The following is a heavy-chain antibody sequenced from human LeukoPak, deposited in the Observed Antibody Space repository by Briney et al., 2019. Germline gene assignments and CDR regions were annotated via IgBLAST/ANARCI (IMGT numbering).Heavy chain of an antibody. D-gene: IGHD3-10*01. J-gene: IGHJ4*02. Sequence: GGSLGLSCAASGFTFDDYGMSWVRQAPGKGLEWVSGINWNGGSTGYADSVKGRFTISRDNAKNSLYLQMNGLRAEDTALYYCARPYYGSGSYRDPFDYWGQGTLVTVSS. CDR1: GFTFDDYG. CDR3: ARPYYGSGSYRDPFDY. V-gene: IGHV3-20*04. CDR2: INWNGGST.